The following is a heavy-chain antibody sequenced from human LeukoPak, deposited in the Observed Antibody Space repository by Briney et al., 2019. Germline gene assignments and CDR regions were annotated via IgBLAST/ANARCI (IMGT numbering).Heavy chain of an antibody. CDR1: GFTFSSYV. J-gene: IGHJ4*02. CDR2: ISGGGSST. Sequence: PGGSLRLSCAASGFTFSSYVMDWVRQAPGKGLEWVSTISGGGSSTYYADSVKGRFTISRDSSKNTLYLQMNSLRAEDTAVYYCTPIGSSGWWDWGQGTLVTVSS. CDR3: TPIGSSGWWD. D-gene: IGHD6-19*01. V-gene: IGHV3-23*01.